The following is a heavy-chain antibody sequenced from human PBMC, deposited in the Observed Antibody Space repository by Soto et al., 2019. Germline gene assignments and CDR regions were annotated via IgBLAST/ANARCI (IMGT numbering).Heavy chain of an antibody. CDR2: IWYDGSNK. D-gene: IGHD5-12*01. J-gene: IGHJ4*02. CDR1: GFTFSSYG. Sequence: QVQLVESGGGVVQPGRSLRLSCAASGFTFSSYGMHWVRQAPGKGLEWVAVIWYDGSNKYYADSVKGRFTISRDNSKNTLYLQMNSLRAEDTAVYYCARGRSDNSCYDVLIDYWGQGTLVTVSS. CDR3: ARGRSDNSCYDVLIDY. V-gene: IGHV3-33*01.